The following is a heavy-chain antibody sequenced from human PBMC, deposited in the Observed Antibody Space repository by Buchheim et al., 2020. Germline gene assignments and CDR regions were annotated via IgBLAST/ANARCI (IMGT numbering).Heavy chain of an antibody. CDR2: IYYSGTT. CDR3: ARHRSVYGADFDY. D-gene: IGHD4/OR15-4a*01. Sequence: QLQLQESGPGLVKPSETLSLTCTVSGASISSRNYYWGWIRQPPGKGLEWIGSIYYSGTTYHNPSLKSRVTISVDTSKNQFSLKLRFVTAADTAVYYCARHRSVYGADFDYWGQGTL. V-gene: IGHV4-39*01. CDR1: GASISSRNYY. J-gene: IGHJ4*02.